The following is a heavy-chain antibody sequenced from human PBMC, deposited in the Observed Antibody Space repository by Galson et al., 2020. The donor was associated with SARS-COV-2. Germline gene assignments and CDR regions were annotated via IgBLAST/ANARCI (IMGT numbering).Heavy chain of an antibody. V-gene: IGHV4-34*01. Sequence: SETLSLTCPVFGGSFSGYYWSWIRQPPGKGLEWIGEINQSGSTSYNPSLKSRVTISADTSKNQFSLKLSSVTAADTAVYYCARRSANWGYWYFDLWGRGTLVTVSS. CDR3: ARRSANWGYWYFDL. CDR2: INQSGST. CDR1: GGSFSGYY. D-gene: IGHD7-27*01. J-gene: IGHJ2*01.